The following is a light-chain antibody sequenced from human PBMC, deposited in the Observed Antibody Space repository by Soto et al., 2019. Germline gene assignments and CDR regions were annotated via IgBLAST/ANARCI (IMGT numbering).Light chain of an antibody. J-gene: IGKJ1*01. CDR1: QSVPSTY. V-gene: IGKV3-20*01. Sequence: VLSQSPGKLSLSPGERATLSCRASQSVPSTYFAWYQQKAGQPPRLLISGTSNRATGIPDRFSGSGSGTDFTLTISRLEPEDFAVYFCQQFGNSPWTFGQGTKVDIK. CDR2: GTS. CDR3: QQFGNSPWT.